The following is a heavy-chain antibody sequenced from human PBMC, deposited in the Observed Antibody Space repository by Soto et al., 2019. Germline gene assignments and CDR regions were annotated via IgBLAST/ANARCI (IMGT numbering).Heavy chain of an antibody. D-gene: IGHD3-10*01. J-gene: IGHJ4*02. CDR2: IKQDGSEK. CDR3: ARDGLGYYGSGSYLVY. Sequence: EVQLVESGGGLVQPGGSLRLSCAASGFTFSSYWMSWVRQAPGKGLEWVANIKQDGSEKCYVDSVKGRFTISRDNAKNSLYLQMNSLRAEDTAVYYCARDGLGYYGSGSYLVYWGQGTLVTVSS. V-gene: IGHV3-7*01. CDR1: GFTFSSYW.